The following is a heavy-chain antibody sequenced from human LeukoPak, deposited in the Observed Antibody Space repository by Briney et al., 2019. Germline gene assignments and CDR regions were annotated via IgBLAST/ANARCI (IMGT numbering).Heavy chain of an antibody. Sequence: ASVKVSCKASGYTFTSYDFNWVRQATGQRPEWMGWMSPNSGDTGYAQKFQDRVTMTRNTSISTAYMELSSLRSDDTAVYYCARDLGNTMIVYDVAFDIWGQGTMVTVSS. CDR3: ARDLGNTMIVYDVAFDI. J-gene: IGHJ3*02. CDR2: MSPNSGDT. CDR1: GYTFTSYD. D-gene: IGHD3-22*01. V-gene: IGHV1-8*01.